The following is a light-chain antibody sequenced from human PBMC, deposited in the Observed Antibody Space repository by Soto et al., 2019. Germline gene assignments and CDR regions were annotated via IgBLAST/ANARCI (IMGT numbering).Light chain of an antibody. CDR1: SSDVGAYSY. Sequence: QSALTQPASVSGSPGQSITISCTVTSSDVGAYSYVSWYQQHPGKAPKLIIYDVSDRPSGISNRFSGSKSDNTASLTISGLQAEDEAEYYCSSYTSSRTYVFGTGTKSPS. J-gene: IGLJ1*01. CDR2: DVS. V-gene: IGLV2-14*01. CDR3: SSYTSSRTYV.